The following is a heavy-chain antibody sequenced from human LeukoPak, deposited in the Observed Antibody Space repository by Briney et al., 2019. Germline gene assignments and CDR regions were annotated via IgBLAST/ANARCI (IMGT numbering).Heavy chain of an antibody. CDR1: GGSISSYY. Sequence: SETLSLTCTVSGGSISSYYWGWIRQPPGKGLEWIGYIFYSASANYNPSLKSRVTISVDTSKNQFSLKLNSVTAADTAVYYCARHGSYYFWFDPWGQGTLVTVSS. J-gene: IGHJ5*02. CDR2: IFYSASA. D-gene: IGHD1-26*01. V-gene: IGHV4-59*08. CDR3: ARHGSYYFWFDP.